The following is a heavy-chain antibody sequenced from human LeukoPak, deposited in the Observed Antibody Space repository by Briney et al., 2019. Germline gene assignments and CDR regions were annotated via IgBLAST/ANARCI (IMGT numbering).Heavy chain of an antibody. J-gene: IGHJ4*02. Sequence: LETLPLTCAVSGGSISSSNWWSWVRQPPGKGLEWIGEIYHSGSTNYNPSLKSRVTTSVDKSKNQFSLKLSSVTAADTAVYYCARGGTTVTTELGASFDYWGQGTLVTVSS. V-gene: IGHV4-4*02. D-gene: IGHD4-17*01. CDR2: IYHSGST. CDR3: ARGGTTVTTELGASFDY. CDR1: GGSISSSNW.